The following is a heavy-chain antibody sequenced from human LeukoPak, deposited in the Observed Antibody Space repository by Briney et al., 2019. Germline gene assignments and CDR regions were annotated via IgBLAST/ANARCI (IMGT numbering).Heavy chain of an antibody. CDR1: GFTFSSYA. CDR3: ARDKGKAALHTVGHFDN. J-gene: IGHJ4*02. D-gene: IGHD6-25*01. CDR2: ISSRVITI. V-gene: IGHV3-48*01. Sequence: GGSLRLSCVASGFTFSSYAMNWVRQAPGKGLEWISYISSRVITIQYAESVKGRYNISRDNAKNALFLQMNSLRAEDTAVYYCARDKGKAALHTVGHFDNWGQGALVIVSS.